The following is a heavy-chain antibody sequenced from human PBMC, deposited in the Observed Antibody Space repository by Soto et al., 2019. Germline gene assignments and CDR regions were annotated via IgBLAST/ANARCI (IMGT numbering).Heavy chain of an antibody. CDR2: ISSAGDSS. D-gene: IGHD2-2*01. J-gene: IGHJ4*02. V-gene: IGHV3-48*03. CDR1: GFTFSSYE. CDR3: ARVYCSTTTCHVQAFDS. Sequence: GGSLRLSCAASGFTFSSYEMNWVRQAPGKTLEWVSYISSAGDSSYYADSVKSRFTISRDNAKNTLYLQMNSLRVEDTAVYYCARVYCSTTTCHVQAFDSWGQGTLVTVSS.